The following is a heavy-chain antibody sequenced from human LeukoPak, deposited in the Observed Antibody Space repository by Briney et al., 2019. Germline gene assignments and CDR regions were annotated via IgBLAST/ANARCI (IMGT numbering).Heavy chain of an antibody. CDR1: GFTVSGNY. J-gene: IGHJ4*02. CDR3: ARVIQQLASDY. Sequence: GGSLRLSCAASGFTVSGNYMSWVRQAPGKGLEWVSLIYSGGSTYYADSVKGRFTISRDNSKNTLYLQMNNLRAEDTAIYYCARVIQQLASDYWGQGILVTVSS. D-gene: IGHD4-11*01. V-gene: IGHV3-66*01. CDR2: IYSGGST.